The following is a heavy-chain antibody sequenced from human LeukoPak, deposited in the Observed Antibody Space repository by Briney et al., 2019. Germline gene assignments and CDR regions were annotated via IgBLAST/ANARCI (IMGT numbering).Heavy chain of an antibody. D-gene: IGHD3-22*01. J-gene: IGHJ3*02. V-gene: IGHV1-18*01. Sequence: ASVKVSCKASGGTFNDYSISWVRQAPGQGLEWMGWISAYNGNTNYAQKLQGRVTMTRDTSTSTVYMELRSLRSDDTALYYCARGGDMRVVGAFDIWGQGTMVTVSS. CDR1: GGTFNDYS. CDR2: ISAYNGNT. CDR3: ARGGDMRVVGAFDI.